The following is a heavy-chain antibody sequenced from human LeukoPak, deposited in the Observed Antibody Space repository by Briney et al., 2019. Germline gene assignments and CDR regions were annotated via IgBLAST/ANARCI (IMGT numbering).Heavy chain of an antibody. CDR2: ISGRGGST. J-gene: IGHJ4*02. Sequence: PGGSLRLSCAASGFTVSSNYMSWVRQAPGKGLEWVSAISGRGGSTYYADSVKGRFTISRDNSKNTLYLQMNSLRAEDTAVYYCAKGQNDFWSGRLFDYWGQGTLVTVSS. V-gene: IGHV3-23*01. CDR1: GFTVSSNY. CDR3: AKGQNDFWSGRLFDY. D-gene: IGHD3-3*01.